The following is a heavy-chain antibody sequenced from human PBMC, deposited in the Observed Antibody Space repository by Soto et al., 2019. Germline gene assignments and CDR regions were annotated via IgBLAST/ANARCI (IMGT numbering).Heavy chain of an antibody. Sequence: QVQLVQSGAEVKKPGSSVKVSCKASGGTFNNYAISWVRQAPGQGLEWMGGIIPIIGTADYAHKFQGRLAISADESTGTTFMELSSLRSEETALYYCARGGVDVVATSALDYWGQGTLVTVSS. D-gene: IGHD5-12*01. J-gene: IGHJ4*02. CDR3: ARGGVDVVATSALDY. V-gene: IGHV1-69*01. CDR2: IIPIIGTA. CDR1: GGTFNNYA.